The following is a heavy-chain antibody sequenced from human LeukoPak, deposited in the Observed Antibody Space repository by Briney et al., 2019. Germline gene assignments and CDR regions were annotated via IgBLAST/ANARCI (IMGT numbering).Heavy chain of an antibody. CDR1: GYSFTSYW. V-gene: IGHV5-51*01. D-gene: IGHD3-10*01. J-gene: IGHJ3*02. Sequence: GESLKISCKGSGYSFTSYWIGWVRQMPGKVLEWMGVIYSGDSDTRYSPSFQGQVTISVDDSSRTAYLQWSSLKASDTAMYYCARAAELARGTFDIWGLGTMVTVSS. CDR3: ARAAELARGTFDI. CDR2: IYSGDSDT.